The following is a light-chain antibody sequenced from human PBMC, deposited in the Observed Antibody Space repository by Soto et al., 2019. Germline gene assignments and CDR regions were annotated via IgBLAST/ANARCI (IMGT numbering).Light chain of an antibody. J-gene: IGKJ1*01. CDR3: QRYGSSLWT. CDR2: GAS. CDR1: QRVDNNF. V-gene: IGKV3-20*01. Sequence: LTQSPGTLSLSPGEGATLSCRTSQRVDNNFVAWYQQKPGQAPRLLIYGASTRATGIPDRFSGSGFGTDFTLTITRLEPEDFAVYYCQRYGSSLWTFGLGTKV.